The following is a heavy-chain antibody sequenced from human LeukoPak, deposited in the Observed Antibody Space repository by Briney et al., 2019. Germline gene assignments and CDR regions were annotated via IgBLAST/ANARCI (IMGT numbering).Heavy chain of an antibody. J-gene: IGHJ3*02. CDR2: IIPIFGTA. V-gene: IGHV1-69*13. D-gene: IGHD1-26*01. CDR1: GGTFSSYA. CDR3: ASSGSYHDAFDI. Sequence: SVKVSCKASGGTFSSYAVSWVRQAPGQGLEWMGGIIPIFGTANYAQKFQGRVTITADESTSTAYMELSSLRSEDTAVYYCASSGSYHDAFDIWGQGTMVTVSS.